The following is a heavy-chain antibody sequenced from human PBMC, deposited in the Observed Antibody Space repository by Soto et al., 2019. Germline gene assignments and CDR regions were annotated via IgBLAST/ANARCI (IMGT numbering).Heavy chain of an antibody. CDR3: ANHDY. D-gene: IGHD3-3*01. V-gene: IGHV1-69*05. Sequence: SVKVSCKASGGTFTNYAFSWVRQAPGQGLEWLGGIIPIFGTADYAQKFQGRVTMTRNTSISTAYMELSSLRSEDTAVYYCANHDYWGQGTLVTVSS. CDR2: IIPIFGTA. J-gene: IGHJ4*02. CDR1: GGTFTNYA.